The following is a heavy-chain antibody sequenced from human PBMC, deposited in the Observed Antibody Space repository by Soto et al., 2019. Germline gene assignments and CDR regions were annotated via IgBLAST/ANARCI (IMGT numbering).Heavy chain of an antibody. D-gene: IGHD5-12*01. J-gene: IGHJ6*02. V-gene: IGHV1-69*04. Sequence: SVKVSCKASGGTFSSYTISWVRQAPGQGLEWMGRIIPILGIANYAQKFQGRVTITADKSTSTAYMELSSLRSEDTAVYYCARDQERGGSFTASYYGMDVWGQGTTVTVSS. CDR1: GGTFSSYT. CDR2: IIPILGIA. CDR3: ARDQERGGSFTASYYGMDV.